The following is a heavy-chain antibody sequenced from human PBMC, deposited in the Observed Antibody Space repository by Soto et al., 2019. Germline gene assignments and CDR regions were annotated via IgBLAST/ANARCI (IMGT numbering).Heavy chain of an antibody. CDR1: GYTFASYA. J-gene: IGHJ4*02. CDR3: ARDPPPPDY. Sequence: QVQLVQSGAEVKKPGASVKVSCKASGYTFASYAISWMRQAPGQGLEWMGWISAYNGNTNYTQKPQGRVTMTTDTSPSTASMELRSLRSDDTAVYYCARDPPPPDYWGQGTLVTVSS. CDR2: ISAYNGNT. V-gene: IGHV1-18*01.